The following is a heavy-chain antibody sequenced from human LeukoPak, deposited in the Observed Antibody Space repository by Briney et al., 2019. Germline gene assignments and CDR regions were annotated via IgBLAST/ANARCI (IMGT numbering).Heavy chain of an antibody. CDR2: IRSKAYGGTT. CDR3: TRDRRPSWTMVVTPGAFDI. Sequence: GGSLRLSCTASGFTFGDYAMSWFRQAPGKWLEWVGFIRSKAYGGTTEYAASVKGRFTISRDDSKSIAYLQMNSLKTEDTAVYYCTRDRRPSWTMVVTPGAFDIWGQGTMVTVSS. J-gene: IGHJ3*02. V-gene: IGHV3-49*03. D-gene: IGHD4-23*01. CDR1: GFTFGDYA.